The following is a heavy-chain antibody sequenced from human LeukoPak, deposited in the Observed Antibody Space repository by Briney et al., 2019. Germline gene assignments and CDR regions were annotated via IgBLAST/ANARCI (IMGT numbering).Heavy chain of an antibody. CDR1: GFTFSSYS. CDR2: ISSSSSTI. V-gene: IGHV3-48*01. Sequence: PGGSLRLSCAASGFTFSSYSMNWVRQAPGKGLEWVSYISSSSSTIYYADSVKGRFTISRDNAKNSLYLQMNSLRAEDTAVYYCAKGSYYYGSGSYYNPQDYWGQGALVTVSS. J-gene: IGHJ4*02. CDR3: AKGSYYYGSGSYYNPQDY. D-gene: IGHD3-10*01.